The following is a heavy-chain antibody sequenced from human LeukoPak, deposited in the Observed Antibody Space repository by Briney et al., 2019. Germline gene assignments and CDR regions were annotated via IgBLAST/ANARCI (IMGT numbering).Heavy chain of an antibody. CDR2: IYYIGTT. CDR3: ARDRVVVIAYYGMDV. D-gene: IGHD2-21*01. Sequence: SETLSLTCTVSGGSVSSDYWSWIRQPPGKGLEWIGYIYYIGTTNYNPSLKNRVTISLDTSKNQFSLKLSSVTAADTAVYFCARDRVVVIAYYGMDVWGQGTTVTVSS. V-gene: IGHV4-59*02. CDR1: GGSVSSDY. J-gene: IGHJ6*02.